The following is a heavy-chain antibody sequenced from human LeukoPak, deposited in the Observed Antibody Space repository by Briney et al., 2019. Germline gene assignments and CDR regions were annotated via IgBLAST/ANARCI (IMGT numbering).Heavy chain of an antibody. J-gene: IGHJ3*02. CDR1: GFTFSSYG. V-gene: IGHV3-33*01. D-gene: IGHD4-11*01. Sequence: GGSLRLSCAASGFTFSSYGMHWVRQAPGKGLEWVAVIWYDGSNKYYADSVKGRFTISRDNSKNTLYLQMNSLRVEDTALYYCARASYSNHPRGTVDIWGQGTMVTVSS. CDR3: ARASYSNHPRGTVDI. CDR2: IWYDGSNK.